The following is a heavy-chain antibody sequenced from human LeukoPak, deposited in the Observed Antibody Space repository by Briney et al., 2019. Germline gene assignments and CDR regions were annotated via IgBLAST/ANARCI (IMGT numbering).Heavy chain of an antibody. CDR1: EFTFSSFA. D-gene: IGHD3-16*01. Sequence: GGSLRLSCAASEFTFSSFAMSWVRQAPGKGLEWVSYIRGGGAGALYADSVKGQFTISRDNSKSTMYLQMNSLRVEDTAVYYCAKCAESYGNDAFDMWGPGTMVTVSS. CDR2: IRGGGAGA. CDR3: AKCAESYGNDAFDM. J-gene: IGHJ3*02. V-gene: IGHV3-23*01.